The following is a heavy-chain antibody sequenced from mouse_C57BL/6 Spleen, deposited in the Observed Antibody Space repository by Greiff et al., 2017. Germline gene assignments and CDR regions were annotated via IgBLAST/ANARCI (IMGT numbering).Heavy chain of an antibody. CDR3: ASPGDCSYYAKDY. J-gene: IGHJ4*01. CDR2: IYPGSGNT. CDR1: GYSFTSYY. Sequence: QVQLQQSGPELVKPGASVKISCKASGYSFTSYYIHWVKQRPGQGLEWIGWIYPGSGNTKYNEKFKGKATLTADTSSSTAYMQLSSLTSEDSAVYYGASPGDCSYYAKDYWGKGTSVTVSS. V-gene: IGHV1-66*01.